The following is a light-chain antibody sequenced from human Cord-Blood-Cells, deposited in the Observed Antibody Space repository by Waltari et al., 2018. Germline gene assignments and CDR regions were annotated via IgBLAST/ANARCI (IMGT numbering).Light chain of an antibody. J-gene: IGLJ3*02. CDR1: SSDVGGYNY. Sequence: QSALTQPASVSGSPGQSITISCTGTSSDVGGYNYVSWYQQHPGKAPKLMIYDVSNRPSGVSKRVSGSKSGNTASLTISGLQAEDEADYYRSSYTSSSTLVFGGGTKLTVL. CDR2: DVS. CDR3: SSYTSSSTLV. V-gene: IGLV2-14*03.